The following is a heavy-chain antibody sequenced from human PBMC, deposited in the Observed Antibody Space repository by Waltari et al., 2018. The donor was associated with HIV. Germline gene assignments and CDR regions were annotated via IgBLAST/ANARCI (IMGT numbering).Heavy chain of an antibody. J-gene: IGHJ6*02. D-gene: IGHD4-17*01. V-gene: IGHV1-8*01. CDR1: GYTFPSYD. Sequence: QVQLVQSGAEVKKPGASVKVSCKASGYTFPSYDINWVRQDTGQGLEWMGWMNPNSGNTGYAQKFQGRVTMTRNTSISTAYMELSSLRSEDTAVYYCARSYDYGGNPIYYGMDVWGQGTTVTVSS. CDR3: ARSYDYGGNPIYYGMDV. CDR2: MNPNSGNT.